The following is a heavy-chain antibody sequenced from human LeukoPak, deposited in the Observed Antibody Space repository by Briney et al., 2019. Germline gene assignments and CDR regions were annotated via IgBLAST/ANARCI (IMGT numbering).Heavy chain of an antibody. CDR3: AKDPHSASEGIGY. Sequence: GGSLRLPCAASGFTFSSYSMSWVRQAPGRGLQWVSVISDSGGITYYADSVQGRFAISRDNSKNTLYLQMNSLRAEDTAIYYCAKDPHSASEGIGYWGQGTLVTVSP. CDR1: GFTFSSYS. J-gene: IGHJ4*02. D-gene: IGHD4-11*01. V-gene: IGHV3-23*01. CDR2: ISDSGGIT.